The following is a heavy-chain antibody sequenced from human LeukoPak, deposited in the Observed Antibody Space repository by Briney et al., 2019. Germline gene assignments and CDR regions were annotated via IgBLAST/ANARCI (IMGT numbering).Heavy chain of an antibody. Sequence: ASVKVSCKASGYTFTDYYMHWVRQAPGQGLEWMGWISPSSGGTNYAQKFQGRVTMTRDTSISTAYMELSRLRSDDTAVYYCARDSVGFVAHDYWGQGTLVTVSS. CDR2: ISPSSGGT. D-gene: IGHD5-12*01. CDR1: GYTFTDYY. CDR3: ARDSVGFVAHDY. J-gene: IGHJ4*02. V-gene: IGHV1-2*02.